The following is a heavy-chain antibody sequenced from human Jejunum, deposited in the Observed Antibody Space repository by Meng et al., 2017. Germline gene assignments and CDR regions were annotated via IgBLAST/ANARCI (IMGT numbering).Heavy chain of an antibody. V-gene: IGHV4-34*01. D-gene: IGHD3-22*01. CDR3: APYYVSSAYYYN. J-gene: IGHJ4*02. CDR2: IHHSGST. CDR1: GDSFTDHY. Sequence: QLQLLQWGAGLLKPSETPFLTCTVYGDSFTDHYWNWIRQPPGKGLEWIGEIHHSGSTNYNPSLESRVTISRDTSKKQFSLRLTSVTAADSAVYYCAPYYVSSAYYYNWGQGTLVTVSS.